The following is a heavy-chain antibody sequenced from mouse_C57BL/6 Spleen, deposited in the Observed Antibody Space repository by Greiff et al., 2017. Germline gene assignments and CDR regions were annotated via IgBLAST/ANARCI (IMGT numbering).Heavy chain of an antibody. CDR2: IDPSDSET. Sequence: QVQLKQPGAELVRPGSSVKLSCKASGYTFTSYWMHWVKQRPIQGLEWIGNIDPSDSETHYNQKFKDKATLTVDKSSSTAYMQLSSLTSEDSAVYYCARPGSSYWFAYWGQGTLVTVSA. CDR1: GYTFTSYW. V-gene: IGHV1-52*01. D-gene: IGHD1-1*01. J-gene: IGHJ3*01. CDR3: ARPGSSYWFAY.